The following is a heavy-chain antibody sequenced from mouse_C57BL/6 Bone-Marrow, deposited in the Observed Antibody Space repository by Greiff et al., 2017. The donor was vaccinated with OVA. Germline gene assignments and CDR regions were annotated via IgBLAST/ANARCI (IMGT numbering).Heavy chain of an antibody. J-gene: IGHJ3*01. V-gene: IGHV1-55*01. D-gene: IGHD2-5*01. CDR3: ARAPYYSNYPAWFAY. CDR1: GYTFTSYW. CDR2: IYPGSGST. Sequence: QVHLKQPGAELVKPGASVKMSCKASGYTFTSYWITWVKQRPGQGLEWIGDIYPGSGSTNYNEKFKSKATLTVDTSSSTAYMQLSSLTSEDSAVYYCARAPYYSNYPAWFAYWGQGTLVTVSA.